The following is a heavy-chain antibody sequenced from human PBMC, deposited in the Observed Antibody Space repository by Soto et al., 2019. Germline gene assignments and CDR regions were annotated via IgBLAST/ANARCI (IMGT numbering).Heavy chain of an antibody. CDR2: VSSHGGST. CDR3: MTVGTTIIGGRYFDY. J-gene: IGHJ4*02. V-gene: IGHV3-64D*06. Sequence: GGSLRLSCSASGFTFSGYVMNWVRQAPGMGLECVSSVSSHGGSTYYADSVKGRFTISRDNSKNTLYLQMSSLRPEDTAVYYCMTVGTTIIGGRYFDYWGQGTLVTVSS. D-gene: IGHD1-1*01. CDR1: GFTFSGYV.